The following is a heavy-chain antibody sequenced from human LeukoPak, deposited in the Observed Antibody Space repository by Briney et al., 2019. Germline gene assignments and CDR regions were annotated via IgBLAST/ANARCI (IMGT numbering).Heavy chain of an antibody. CDR2: MNPNSGNT. CDR1: GYTFTSYD. V-gene: IGHV1-8*01. D-gene: IGHD6-19*01. Sequence: ASVKVSCKASGYTFTSYDINWVRQATGQGLEWMGWMNPNSGNTGYAQKFQGRVTMTRNTSISTAYMELSSLRSEDTAVYYCASGSSGWYYYYMDVWGKGTTVTISS. CDR3: ASGSSGWYYYYMDV. J-gene: IGHJ6*03.